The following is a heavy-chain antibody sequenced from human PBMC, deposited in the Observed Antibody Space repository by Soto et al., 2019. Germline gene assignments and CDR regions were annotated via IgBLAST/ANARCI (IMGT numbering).Heavy chain of an antibody. CDR2: IWYDGSDK. CDR3: AREEYSRSYYYGMDV. D-gene: IGHD6-6*01. CDR1: GFTFSSYG. V-gene: IGHV3-33*01. Sequence: QVQLVESGGGVVQPGRSLRLSCAASGFTFSSYGMHWVRQAPGKGLEWVAIIWYDGSDKYYADSVKGRFTISRDNSKNTLYLQVNSLIAEDTAVYSCAREEYSRSYYYGMDVWGQGTTVTVSS. J-gene: IGHJ6*02.